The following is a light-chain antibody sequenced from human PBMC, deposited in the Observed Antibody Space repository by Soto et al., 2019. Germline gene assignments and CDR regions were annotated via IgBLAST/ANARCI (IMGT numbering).Light chain of an antibody. J-gene: IGKJ3*01. CDR3: QKYSSAPPFT. V-gene: IGKV1-17*01. CDR2: GTS. CDR1: QAIKNE. Sequence: DIQMTQSPSSLSASVGDRVTITCRTSQAIKNELGWYQQIPGKAPKRLIYGTSSLQNGVPSRFSGSGSGTEFTLRISSLQPEDVATYYCQKYSSAPPFTFGPGTKVDIK.